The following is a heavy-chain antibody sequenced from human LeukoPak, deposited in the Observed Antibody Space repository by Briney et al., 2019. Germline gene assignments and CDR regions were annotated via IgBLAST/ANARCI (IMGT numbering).Heavy chain of an antibody. J-gene: IGHJ4*02. CDR2: INRGGIL. CDR3: AKVYGDYGDY. V-gene: IGHV3-23*01. Sequence: GGSLRLSCAASGFTLSIYAMSWARQAPEKGPEWVSAINRGGILYYADSVRGRFTISRDNSKNTLYLQMNSLRAEDTAVYYCAKVYGDYGDYWGQGTLVTVSS. D-gene: IGHD4-17*01. CDR1: GFTLSIYA.